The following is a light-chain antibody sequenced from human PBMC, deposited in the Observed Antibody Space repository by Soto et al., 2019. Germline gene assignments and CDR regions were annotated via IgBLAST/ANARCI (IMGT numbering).Light chain of an antibody. CDR1: QSVSSY. J-gene: IGKJ5*01. Sequence: EIVLTQSPATLSLSPGERATLSCRASQSVSSYLAWYQQKPGQAPRLLIYDASNRATGIPARFCGSGSGTDFTLTISSLEPEDFAVYYCQQRSNWPLTCGQGTRLEIK. CDR2: DAS. CDR3: QQRSNWPLT. V-gene: IGKV3-11*01.